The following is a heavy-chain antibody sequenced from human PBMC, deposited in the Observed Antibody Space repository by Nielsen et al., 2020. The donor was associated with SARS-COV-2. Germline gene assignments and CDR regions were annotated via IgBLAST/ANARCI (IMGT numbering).Heavy chain of an antibody. Sequence: GESLKISCAASGFTFSSYGMHWVRQAPGKGLEWVAVIWYDGSNKYYADSVKGRFTISRDNSKNTLYLQMNSLRAEDTAVYYCARVPYYDILTGFSDYWGQGTLVTVSS. V-gene: IGHV3-33*01. CDR3: ARVPYYDILTGFSDY. J-gene: IGHJ4*02. D-gene: IGHD3-9*01. CDR2: IWYDGSNK. CDR1: GFTFSSYG.